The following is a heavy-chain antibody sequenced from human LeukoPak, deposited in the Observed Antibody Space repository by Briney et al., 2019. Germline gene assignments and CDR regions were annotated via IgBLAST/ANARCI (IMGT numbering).Heavy chain of an antibody. Sequence: PSGGSLRLSCAASGFTFSSYAMSWVRQAPGKGLEWVSAISGSGGSTYYADSVKGRFTISRDNSKNTLYLQMNSLRAEDTAVYYCANSGWLQPAFGYWGQGTLVTASS. CDR1: GFTFSSYA. CDR3: ANSGWLQPAFGY. J-gene: IGHJ4*02. D-gene: IGHD5-24*01. V-gene: IGHV3-23*01. CDR2: ISGSGGST.